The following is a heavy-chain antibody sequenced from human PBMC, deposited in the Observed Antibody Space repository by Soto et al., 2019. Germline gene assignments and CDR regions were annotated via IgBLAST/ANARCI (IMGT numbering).Heavy chain of an antibody. D-gene: IGHD2-2*02. CDR3: ARTLIVVVPAAIDYYGMDV. V-gene: IGHV1-2*04. J-gene: IGHJ6*02. CDR2: INPNSGGT. Sequence: GASVKVSCKASGYTFTGYYMHWVRQAPGQGLEWMGWINPNSGGTNYAQKFQGWVTMTRDTSISTAYMELSRLRSDDTAVYYCARTLIVVVPAAIDYYGMDVWGQGTTVTVSS. CDR1: GYTFTGYY.